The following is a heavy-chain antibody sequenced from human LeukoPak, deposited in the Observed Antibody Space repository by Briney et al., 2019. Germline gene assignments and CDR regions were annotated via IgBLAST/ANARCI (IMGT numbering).Heavy chain of an antibody. D-gene: IGHD2-15*01. Sequence: GGSLRLSCVASEFNVSNNYMSWVRQAPGKGLEWVSYISSSSSTIYYADSVKGRFTISRDNAKNSLYLQMNSLRDEDTAVYYCARDLWDVVVVAASSDAFDIWGQGTMVTVSS. V-gene: IGHV3-48*02. J-gene: IGHJ3*02. CDR1: EFNVSNNY. CDR2: ISSSSSTI. CDR3: ARDLWDVVVVAASSDAFDI.